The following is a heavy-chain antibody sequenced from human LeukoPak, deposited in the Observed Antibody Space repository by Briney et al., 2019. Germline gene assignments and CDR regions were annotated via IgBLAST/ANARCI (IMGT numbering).Heavy chain of an antibody. J-gene: IGHJ4*02. CDR3: ARPYCTNGVCTTYYFDY. Sequence: GESLKISCKASGYIFINYWIGWVRQMPGKGLEWMGIIYPGDSDTRYSPSFQGQVTISADKSISTAYLQWSSLKASDTAMYYCARPYCTNGVCTTYYFDYWGQGTLVTVSS. D-gene: IGHD2-8*01. CDR1: GYIFINYW. CDR2: IYPGDSDT. V-gene: IGHV5-51*01.